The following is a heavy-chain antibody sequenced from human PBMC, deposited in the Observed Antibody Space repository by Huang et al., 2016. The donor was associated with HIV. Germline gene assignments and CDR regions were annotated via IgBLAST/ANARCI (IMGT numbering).Heavy chain of an antibody. Sequence: QVQLEQSGPAVRKPGSSVKVSCQASGGSFSDQIISWVRQAPGQRLEWMGGIIPRCRAPAYAQEFKGRVTMTADESTATIYMELNSLTSEDTAVYYCAMSLRYQYDSRSYWGRYFDYWGQGTLVTVSS. D-gene: IGHD3-16*01. CDR3: AMSLRYQYDSRSYWGRYFDY. CDR2: IIPRCRAP. V-gene: IGHV1-69*01. CDR1: GGSFSDQI. J-gene: IGHJ4*02.